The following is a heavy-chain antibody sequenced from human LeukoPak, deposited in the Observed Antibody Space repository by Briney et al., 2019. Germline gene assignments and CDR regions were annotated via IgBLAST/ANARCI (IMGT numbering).Heavy chain of an antibody. CDR3: ARDPGGYCSSTSCQFDY. V-gene: IGHV3-23*01. Sequence: GGTLRLSCAASGFTFSSYDMSWVRQAPGKGLEWVSVMSGSGGSTKYADSVKGRFTISRDNSKNTLYLQMNSLRAEDTAVYYCARDPGGYCSSTSCQFDYWGQGTLVTVSS. CDR2: MSGSGGST. J-gene: IGHJ4*02. D-gene: IGHD2-2*01. CDR1: GFTFSSYD.